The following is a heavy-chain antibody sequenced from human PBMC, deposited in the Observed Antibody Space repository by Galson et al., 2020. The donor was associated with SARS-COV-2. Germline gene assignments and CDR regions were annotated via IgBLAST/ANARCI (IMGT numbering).Heavy chain of an antibody. CDR3: ARDWSSHFQH. CDR1: GFSFSDYA. CDR2: ISYEGRTK. J-gene: IGHJ1*01. D-gene: IGHD3-3*01. Sequence: GESLKISCAASGFSFSDYAMHWVRQAPGKGLEWVAFISYEGRTKYYADSVKGRFTISRDSSKNTLYLQMNSLRTEDTAVYYCARDWSSHFQHWGQGTLVTVSS. V-gene: IGHV3-30*04.